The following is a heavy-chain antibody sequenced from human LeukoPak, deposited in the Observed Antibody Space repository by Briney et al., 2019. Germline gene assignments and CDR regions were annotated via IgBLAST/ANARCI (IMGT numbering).Heavy chain of an antibody. CDR1: GGSISSYY. CDR3: ARQGGIAARQYYYGMDV. CDR2: IYYSGST. D-gene: IGHD6-6*01. V-gene: IGHV4-59*08. Sequence: SETLSLTCTVSGGSISSYYWSWIRQPPGKGLEWIGYIYYSGSTNYNPSLKSRLTISVDTSRKQFSLKLSSVTAADTAMYYCARQGGIAARQYYYGMDVWGQGTTVTVSS. J-gene: IGHJ6*02.